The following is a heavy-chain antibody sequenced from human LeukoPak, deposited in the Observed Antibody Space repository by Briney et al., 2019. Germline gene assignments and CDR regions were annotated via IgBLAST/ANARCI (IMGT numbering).Heavy chain of an antibody. CDR3: ARGLGQYYDTSDNWFDP. Sequence: GGSLRLSCAASGFTFSSYAMSWVRQAPGKGLEWVSAISGSSGNTYYADSVKGRFTISRDNAKNTLNLQMNSLRAEDTAVYYCARGLGQYYDTSDNWFDPWGQGTLVTVSS. D-gene: IGHD3-22*01. CDR1: GFTFSSYA. CDR2: ISGSSGNT. V-gene: IGHV3-23*01. J-gene: IGHJ5*02.